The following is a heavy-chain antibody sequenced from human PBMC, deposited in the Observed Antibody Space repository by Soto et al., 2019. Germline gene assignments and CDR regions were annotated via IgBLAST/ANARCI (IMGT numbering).Heavy chain of an antibody. CDR1: GFTFTSSA. J-gene: IGHJ6*02. V-gene: IGHV1-58*01. CDR2: IVVGSDNT. CDR3: AATLDSNSGSGYYGMDG. D-gene: IGHD3-10*01. Sequence: SVKVSCKASGFTFTSSAVQWVRQARGQRLEWIGWIVVGSDNTNYAQKFQERVTITRDMSTGTAYMELSSLRSEDTAVYYCAATLDSNSGSGYYGMDGWGQGTTVTVAS.